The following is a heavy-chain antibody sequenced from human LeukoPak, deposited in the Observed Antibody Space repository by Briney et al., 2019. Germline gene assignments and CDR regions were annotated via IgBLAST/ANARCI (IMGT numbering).Heavy chain of an antibody. V-gene: IGHV3-23*01. CDR3: AKASDSSSSYDAFDI. CDR1: GFTLG. J-gene: IGHJ3*02. D-gene: IGHD6-13*01. CDR2: ISGSGGST. Sequence: GGSLRLSCAASGFTLGMSWVRQAPGRGPEWVSAISGSGGSTYYADSVKGRFTISRDNSKNTLYLQMNSLRGDDTAVYYCAKASDSSSSYDAFDIWGQGTMVTVSS.